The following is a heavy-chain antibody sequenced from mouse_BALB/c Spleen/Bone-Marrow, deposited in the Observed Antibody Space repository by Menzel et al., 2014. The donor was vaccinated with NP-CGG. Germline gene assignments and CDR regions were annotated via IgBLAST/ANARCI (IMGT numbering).Heavy chain of an antibody. Sequence: EVMLVESGGGLVQPGGARKLSCAASGFTFSSFGMHWVRQAPEKGLEWVAYISSGSSTIYYADVVKDRFTISRDNPKNTLFLQMPSLRSEDTAMYYCASGTRDYWGQGTTLTVSS. CDR3: ASGTRDY. CDR2: ISSGSSTI. J-gene: IGHJ2*01. CDR1: GFTFSSFG. D-gene: IGHD4-1*01. V-gene: IGHV5-17*02.